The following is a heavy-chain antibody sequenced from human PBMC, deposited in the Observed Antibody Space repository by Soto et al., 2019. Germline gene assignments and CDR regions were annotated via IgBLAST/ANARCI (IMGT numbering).Heavy chain of an antibody. J-gene: IGHJ4*02. D-gene: IGHD6-19*01. CDR3: ARDLVGPVAGTSQA. CDR2: IIPIFGTA. Sequence: SVKVSCKASGGTFSSYAISWVRQAPGQGLEWMGGIIPIFGTANYAQKFQGRVTITADESTSTAYMELSSLRSEDTAVYYCARDLVGPVAGTSQAWGQGTLVTVSS. V-gene: IGHV1-69*13. CDR1: GGTFSSYA.